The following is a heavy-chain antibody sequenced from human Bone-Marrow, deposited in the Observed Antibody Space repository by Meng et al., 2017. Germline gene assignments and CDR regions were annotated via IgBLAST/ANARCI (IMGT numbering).Heavy chain of an antibody. CDR2: ISGSGRDI. Sequence: GGSLRLSCAASGFTFSSYEMHWVRQAPGKGLEWVSYISGSGRDIYYADSVKGRFTISRDNAKNSLYLQMNSLRVEDTAVYYCARDDYYDSSGVYGMDVWGQGTTVTVSS. CDR1: GFTFSSYE. J-gene: IGHJ6*02. V-gene: IGHV3-48*03. D-gene: IGHD3-22*01. CDR3: ARDDYYDSSGVYGMDV.